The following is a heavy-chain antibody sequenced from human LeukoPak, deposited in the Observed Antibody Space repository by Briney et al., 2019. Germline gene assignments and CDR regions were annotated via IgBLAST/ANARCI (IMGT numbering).Heavy chain of an antibody. J-gene: IGHJ4*02. CDR2: IDSSGGYM. Sequence: GGSLRLSCEASGFTFNTYSMNWARQAPGKGLEWVSSIDSSGGYMFYADSVKGRFIISRDNAKDSLYLQMNSLRVEDTAVYYCARGGGYSDYWGQGTLVTVSS. D-gene: IGHD3-10*01. CDR3: ARGGGYSDY. CDR1: GFTFNTYS. V-gene: IGHV3-21*06.